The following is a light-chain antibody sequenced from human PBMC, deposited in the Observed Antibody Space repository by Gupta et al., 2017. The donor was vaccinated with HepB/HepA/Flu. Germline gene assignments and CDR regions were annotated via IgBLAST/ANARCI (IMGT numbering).Light chain of an antibody. CDR2: AAS. J-gene: IGKJ3*01. CDR1: QGIGSF. V-gene: IGKV1-9*01. CDR3: QQHNTSPLT. Sequence: DIQLTKSPSFLSASVGDRVTITCRASQGIGSFLAWYQQKPGQAPKLLIYAASTLQSGVPSRFSGSGSGTDFTLTISSLQPEDVATYYCQQHNTSPLTFGRGTKVDIK.